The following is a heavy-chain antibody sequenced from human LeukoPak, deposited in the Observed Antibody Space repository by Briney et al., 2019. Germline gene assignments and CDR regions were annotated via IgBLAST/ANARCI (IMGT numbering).Heavy chain of an antibody. CDR2: ISSSSSYI. J-gene: IGHJ3*02. Sequence: GGSLRLSCAASGFTFSSYSMNWVRQAPGKGLEWVSSISSSSSYIYYADSVKGRFTISRDNAKNSLYLQMNSLRADDTALYYCAKDRAYPNDVFDIWGQGTMVTVS. V-gene: IGHV3-21*04. CDR1: GFTFSSYS. D-gene: IGHD2-21*01. CDR3: AKDRAYPNDVFDI.